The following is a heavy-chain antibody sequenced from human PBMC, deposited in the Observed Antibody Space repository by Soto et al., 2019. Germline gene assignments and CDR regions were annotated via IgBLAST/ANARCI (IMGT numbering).Heavy chain of an antibody. CDR2: ISAYNGNT. CDR3: AREYYGDYVYYFDY. D-gene: IGHD4-17*01. V-gene: IGHV1-18*01. CDR1: GYTFTSYG. Sequence: ASVKVSCKASGYTFTSYGISWVRQAPGQGLEWMGWISAYNGNTNYAQKLQGRVTMTTDTSTSTAYMELRSLRSDDTAVYYCAREYYGDYVYYFDYWGQGTLVTVSS. J-gene: IGHJ4*02.